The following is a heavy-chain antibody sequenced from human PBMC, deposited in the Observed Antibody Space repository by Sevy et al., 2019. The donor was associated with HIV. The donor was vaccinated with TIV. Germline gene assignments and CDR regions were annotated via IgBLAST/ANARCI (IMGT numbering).Heavy chain of an antibody. CDR3: ARGKTWINWFDP. Sequence: SETLSLTCTVSGGSISSGDYYWSWIRQTPGKGLKWIGYIYDSGSTHYNPSLESRLTISVDTSKKQFSLKLHSVTAADVDVYYCARGKTWINWFDPWGQGTLVTVSS. J-gene: IGHJ5*02. CDR2: IYDSGST. D-gene: IGHD5-12*01. V-gene: IGHV4-30-4*01. CDR1: GGSISSGDYY.